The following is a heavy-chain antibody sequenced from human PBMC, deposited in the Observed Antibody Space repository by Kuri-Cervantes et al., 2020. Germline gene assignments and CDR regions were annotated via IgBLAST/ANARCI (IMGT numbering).Heavy chain of an antibody. V-gene: IGHV3-30-3*01. CDR1: GFTFSSYA. CDR2: ISYDGSNK. CDR3: ARDVVVPAAIKATYYYYYGMDV. D-gene: IGHD2-2*01. J-gene: IGHJ6*02. Sequence: GESLKISCAASGFTFSSYAMHWVRQAPGKGLEWVAVISYDGSNKYYADSVKGRFTISRDNAKNSLYLQMNSLRAEDTAVYYCARDVVVPAAIKATYYYYYGMDVWGQGTTVTISS.